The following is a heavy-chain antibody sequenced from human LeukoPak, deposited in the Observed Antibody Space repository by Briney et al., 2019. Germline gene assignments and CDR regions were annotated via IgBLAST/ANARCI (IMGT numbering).Heavy chain of an antibody. CDR1: GGSISSGGFY. V-gene: IGHV4-31*03. Sequence: SQTLSLTCTVSGGSISSGGFYWSWIRQHPGKGLEWIGYIYYSGSKYYNPSLKSRVIISVDTSKNQFSLKVNSVTAADTAVYYCARVSLYGSGSYFFDYWGQGTLVTVSS. CDR2: IYYSGSK. CDR3: ARVSLYGSGSYFFDY. J-gene: IGHJ4*02. D-gene: IGHD3-10*01.